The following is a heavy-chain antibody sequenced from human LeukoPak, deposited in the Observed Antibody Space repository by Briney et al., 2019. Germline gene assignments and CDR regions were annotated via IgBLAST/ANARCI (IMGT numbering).Heavy chain of an antibody. D-gene: IGHD6-13*01. J-gene: IGHJ4*02. CDR1: GYTFSSYG. Sequence: AAVKVSCKASGYTFSSYGMHWVRQAPGQGLEWMGWINTNTGNPTYAQGFTGRFVFSLDTSVSTAYLQISSLKAEDTAVNYCARGSAGTCDYWGQGTLVTVSS. V-gene: IGHV7-4-1*02. CDR3: ARGSAGTCDY. CDR2: INTNTGNP.